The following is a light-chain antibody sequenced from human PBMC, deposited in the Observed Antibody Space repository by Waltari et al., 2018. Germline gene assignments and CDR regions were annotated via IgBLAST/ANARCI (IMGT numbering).Light chain of an antibody. CDR2: DVF. CDR1: SSDIGGYHH. CDR3: CSYTSDTTGV. Sequence: QSALTQPASVPGSPGQPITISCTATSSDIGGYHHASWYQQHPGKAPKLMIYDVFKRPSGVSSRFSGSKSDNTASLTISGLQPEDEADYYCCSYTSDTTGVFGTGTKVTVL. V-gene: IGLV2-14*03. J-gene: IGLJ1*01.